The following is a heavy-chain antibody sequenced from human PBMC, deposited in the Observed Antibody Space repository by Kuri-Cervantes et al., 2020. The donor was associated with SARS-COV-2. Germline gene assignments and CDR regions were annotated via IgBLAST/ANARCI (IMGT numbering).Heavy chain of an antibody. V-gene: IGHV4-39*01. CDR3: ARHRNNYYDSSGPLYYFDY. D-gene: IGHD3-22*01. CDR1: GGSISSSSYY. CDR2: IYYSGST. J-gene: IGHJ4*02. Sequence: SETLSLTCTVSGGSISSSSYYWGWIRQPPGKGLEWIGSIYYSGSTYYNPSLKSRVTISVDTSKNQFSLKLSSVTAADTAVYYCARHRNNYYDSSGPLYYFDYWGQGTLVTVSS.